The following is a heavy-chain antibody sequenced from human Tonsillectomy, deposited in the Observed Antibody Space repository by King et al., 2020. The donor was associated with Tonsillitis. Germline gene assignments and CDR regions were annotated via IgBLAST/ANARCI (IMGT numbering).Heavy chain of an antibody. CDR1: GFTFSDYG. D-gene: IGHD2/OR15-2a*01. CDR2: ISNDGDNR. Sequence: VQLVESGGGVVQPGRSLRLSCAASGFTFSDYGLHWVRQAPGKGLDWMSIISNDGDNRYYADSVKGRFTISRDNSNNTLDLQMNSLRAEDTAVYYCARYRRPIIVKHDAFDMWGQGTVVTVSS. J-gene: IGHJ3*02. CDR3: ARYRRPIIVKHDAFDM. V-gene: IGHV3-30*03.